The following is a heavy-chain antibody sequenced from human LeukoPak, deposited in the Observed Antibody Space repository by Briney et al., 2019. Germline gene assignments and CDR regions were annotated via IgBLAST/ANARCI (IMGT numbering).Heavy chain of an antibody. CDR1: GGSISSHY. V-gene: IGHV4-59*11. D-gene: IGHD3-10*01. CDR3: ARFVPGELFRGWFDP. Sequence: SETLFLTCTVSGGSISSHYWSWIRQPPGKGLEWIGYIYYSGSTNYNPSLKSRVTISVDTSKNQFSLKLSSVTAADTAVYYCARFVPGELFRGWFDPWGRGTLVTVSS. J-gene: IGHJ5*02. CDR2: IYYSGST.